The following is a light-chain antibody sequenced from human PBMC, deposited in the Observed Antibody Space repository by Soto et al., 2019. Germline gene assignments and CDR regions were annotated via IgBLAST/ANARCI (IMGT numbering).Light chain of an antibody. CDR1: QSISSF. CDR3: QQSYSTPGT. V-gene: IGKV1-39*01. Sequence: DIQMTQSPSSLSASVGDRVTITCRPSQSISSFLNWYQQKPGKAPKLLIYAASSLQSGVPSRLSGSGSGTEFTLTISSLQPEDFATYYCQQSYSTPGTFGQGTKVEIK. J-gene: IGKJ1*01. CDR2: AAS.